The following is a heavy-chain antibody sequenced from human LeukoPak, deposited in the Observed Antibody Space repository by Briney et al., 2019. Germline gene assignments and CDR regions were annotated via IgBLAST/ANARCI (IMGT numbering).Heavy chain of an antibody. Sequence: GSLRLSCAASGFTFSGYAMSWVRQAPGKGLEWVSSISGSGGSTYYADSVKGRVTISRDNSKNTLYLQMNSLRAEDTAVYYCAKDRYDYVWRSYSRPPEEVYYWGQGTLVTVSS. CDR3: AKDRYDYVWRSYSRPPEEVYY. CDR1: GFTFSGYA. CDR2: ISGSGGST. D-gene: IGHD3-16*01. V-gene: IGHV3-23*01. J-gene: IGHJ4*02.